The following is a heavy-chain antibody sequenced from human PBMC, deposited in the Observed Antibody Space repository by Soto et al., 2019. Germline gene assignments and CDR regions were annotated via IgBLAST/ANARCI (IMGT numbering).Heavy chain of an antibody. CDR3: ASPKIAFYNWFDP. V-gene: IGHV4-39*01. CDR1: GGSISSSSYY. D-gene: IGHD3-3*02. J-gene: IGHJ5*02. CDR2: IYYSGST. Sequence: QLQLQESGPGLVKPSETLSLTCTVSGGSISSSSYYWGWIRQPPGKGLGWIASIYYSGSTYYNPSLERRVTLPVDTSKNQFSLKLSSVTAADTAVYYCASPKIAFYNWFDPWGQGTLVTVSS.